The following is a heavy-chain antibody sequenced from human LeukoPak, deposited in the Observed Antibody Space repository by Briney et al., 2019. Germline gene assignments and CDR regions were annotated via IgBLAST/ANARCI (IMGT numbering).Heavy chain of an antibody. J-gene: IGHJ4*02. Sequence: GGSLRLSCAASGFIVSSNSVTWVRQAPGKGLEWVSVIYSGGGTYYADSVKGRFTISRDNSKNTVYLQMNSLRPEDMAVYYCMWISTGGYWGQGTLVTVS. CDR2: IYSGGGT. CDR1: GFIVSSNS. V-gene: IGHV3-53*01. D-gene: IGHD5-12*01. CDR3: MWISTGGY.